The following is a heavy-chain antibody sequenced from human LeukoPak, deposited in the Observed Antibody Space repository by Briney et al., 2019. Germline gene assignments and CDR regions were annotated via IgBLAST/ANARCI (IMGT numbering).Heavy chain of an antibody. CDR3: ARKRKVTGPLDP. J-gene: IGHJ5*02. V-gene: IGHV3-53*01. CDR2: IYSGGAT. CDR1: GFTVSSKY. D-gene: IGHD4-23*01. Sequence: GGSLRLSCAASGFTVSSKYMTWVRQAPGKGLEWVSVIYSGGATYYIDSVKGRFTISRDNAKNSLYLQMNSLRAEDTAVYYCARKRKVTGPLDPWGQGALVTVSS.